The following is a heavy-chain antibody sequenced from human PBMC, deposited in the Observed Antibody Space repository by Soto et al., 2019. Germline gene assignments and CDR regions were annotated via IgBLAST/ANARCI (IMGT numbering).Heavy chain of an antibody. CDR2: INHSGST. CDR3: ARDNITGLFDY. V-gene: IGHV4-34*01. D-gene: IGHD2-8*02. CDR1: DGSFSGYY. J-gene: IGHJ4*02. Sequence: QVQLQQWGAGLLKPSETLSLTCAVYDGSFSGYYWTWIRQPPGTGLEWIGEINHSGSTNYNPSLKSRFTISVDTSKHQSSLKLTSVTAADTAVYYCARDNITGLFDYWVQGTLVTVSS.